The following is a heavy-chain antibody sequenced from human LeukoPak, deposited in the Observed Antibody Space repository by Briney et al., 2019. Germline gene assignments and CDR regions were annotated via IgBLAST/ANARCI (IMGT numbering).Heavy chain of an antibody. CDR1: GGSISSSSYY. J-gene: IGHJ4*02. Sequence: PSETLSLTCTVSGGSISSSSYYWGWIRQPPGKGLEWIGSIYYSGSTYCNPSLKSRVTISVDTSKNQFSLKLSSVTAADTAVYYCARLWLGTPNTGFDYWGQGTLVTVSS. D-gene: IGHD6-19*01. CDR2: IYYSGST. V-gene: IGHV4-39*01. CDR3: ARLWLGTPNTGFDY.